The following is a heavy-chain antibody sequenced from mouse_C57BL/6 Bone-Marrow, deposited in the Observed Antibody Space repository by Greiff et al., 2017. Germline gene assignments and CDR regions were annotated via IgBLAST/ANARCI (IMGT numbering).Heavy chain of an antibody. D-gene: IGHD1-1*01. J-gene: IGHJ4*01. Sequence: VHVKQSGAELVRPGASVKLSCTASGFNIKDDYMPWVKQRPEQGLEWIGWIDPENGDTEYASKFQGKATITADTSSNTAYLQLSSLTSEDTAVYYCTTYYVARDDWGQGTSVTVSS. CDR3: TTYYVARDD. V-gene: IGHV14-4*01. CDR1: GFNIKDDY. CDR2: IDPENGDT.